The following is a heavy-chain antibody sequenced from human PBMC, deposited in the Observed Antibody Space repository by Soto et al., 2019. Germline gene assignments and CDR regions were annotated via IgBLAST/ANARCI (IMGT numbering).Heavy chain of an antibody. D-gene: IGHD3-22*01. J-gene: IGHJ4*02. CDR2: IDTSGGVT. CDR1: GFTFSSFF. V-gene: IGHV3-23*01. CDR3: AKDSNLWILYYYDSSGSLDY. Sequence: GGSLRLSCTASGFTFSSFFMNWVRQAPGKGPEWVSGIDTSGGVTKYADSVKGRFTISRDNSKNTLYLQMNSLRAEDTAVYYCAKDSNLWILYYYDSSGSLDYWGQGTLVTVSS.